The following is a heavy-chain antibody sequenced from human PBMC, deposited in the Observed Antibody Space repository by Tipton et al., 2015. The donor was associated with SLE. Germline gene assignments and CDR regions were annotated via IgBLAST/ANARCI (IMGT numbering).Heavy chain of an antibody. CDR2: MNPNSGNT. D-gene: IGHD3-10*01. CDR3: ARDGGVVRGAKGWFDP. Sequence: QSGPEVKKPGASVKVSCKASGYTFTSYDINWMRQATGQGLEWMGWMNPNSGNTGYAQQFQGRVTMTRNTSISTAYMELSSLRSEDAAVYYCARDGGVVRGAKGWFDPWGQGTLVTVSS. CDR1: GYTFTSYD. V-gene: IGHV1-8*01. J-gene: IGHJ5*02.